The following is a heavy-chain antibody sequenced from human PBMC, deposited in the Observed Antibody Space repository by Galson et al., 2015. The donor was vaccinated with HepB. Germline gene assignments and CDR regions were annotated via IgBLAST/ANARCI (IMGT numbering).Heavy chain of an antibody. CDR2: FSAEGDST. V-gene: IGHV3-23*01. Sequence: SLRLSCAASGFTFSKYGMSWVRQAPGKGLEWVSVFSAEGDSTHFADSVKGRFTISRDNSRNTLYLQMNSLRAEDTAVYYCARGSNVWKYLNYWGQGTPVTVSS. J-gene: IGHJ4*02. D-gene: IGHD3-16*01. CDR1: GFTFSKYG. CDR3: ARGSNVWKYLNY.